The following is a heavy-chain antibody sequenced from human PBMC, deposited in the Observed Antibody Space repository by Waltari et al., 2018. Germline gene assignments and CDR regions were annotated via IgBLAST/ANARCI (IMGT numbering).Heavy chain of an antibody. CDR2: ISAYNGNT. CDR1: GYTFTSYG. D-gene: IGHD1-7*01. Sequence: QVQLVQSGAEVKTPGASVKVSCKASGYTFTSYGISWVRQAPGPGLEWMGWISAYNGNTNYAQKLQGRVTMTTDTSTSTAYMELRSLRSDDTAVYYCAREGGWNYGFSTPYYYYGMDVWGQGTTVTVSS. J-gene: IGHJ6*02. CDR3: AREGGWNYGFSTPYYYYGMDV. V-gene: IGHV1-18*04.